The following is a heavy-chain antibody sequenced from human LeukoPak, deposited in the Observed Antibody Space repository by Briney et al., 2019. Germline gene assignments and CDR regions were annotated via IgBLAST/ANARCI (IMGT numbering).Heavy chain of an antibody. CDR1: GSTFSSYS. CDR3: ARYIAVAGTRAFDI. V-gene: IGHV3-21*01. Sequence: PGGSLRLSCAASGSTFSSYSMNWVRQAPGKGLEWVSSISSSSSYIYYADSVKGRFTISRDNAKNSLYLQMNSLRAEDTAVYYCARYIAVAGTRAFDIWGQGTMVTVSS. J-gene: IGHJ3*02. D-gene: IGHD6-19*01. CDR2: ISSSSSYI.